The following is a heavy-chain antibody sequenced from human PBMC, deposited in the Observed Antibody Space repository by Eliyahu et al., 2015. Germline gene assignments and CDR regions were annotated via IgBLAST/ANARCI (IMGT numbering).Heavy chain of an antibody. Sequence: QVQLVESGGGVVQPGRSLRLSCXASGFTLSNHGMHWVRQAPGKGLEWVALIRYDGINKYYADSVKGRFTVSRDDSKNTLYLEMNSLRAEDTAVYHCAGGSGWLAQYWGQGTLVTVSS. J-gene: IGHJ4*02. V-gene: IGHV3-33*01. D-gene: IGHD6-19*01. CDR3: AGGSGWLAQY. CDR2: IRYDGINK. CDR1: GFTLSNHG.